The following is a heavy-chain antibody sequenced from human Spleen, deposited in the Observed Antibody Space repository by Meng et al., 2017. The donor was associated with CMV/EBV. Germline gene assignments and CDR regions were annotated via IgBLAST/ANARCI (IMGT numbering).Heavy chain of an antibody. V-gene: IGHV4-59*01. J-gene: IGHJ4*02. CDR2: VYYSRNI. CDR1: GSSIRSDY. Sequence: SETLSLTCTVSGSSIRSDYWSWIRQPPGKGLEWIGYVYYSRNINNPSLNSRATISADTSKNQFSLKLTSVTAADTAMYYCARDGSSSIDYWGQGTLVTVSS. D-gene: IGHD6-6*01. CDR3: ARDGSSSIDY.